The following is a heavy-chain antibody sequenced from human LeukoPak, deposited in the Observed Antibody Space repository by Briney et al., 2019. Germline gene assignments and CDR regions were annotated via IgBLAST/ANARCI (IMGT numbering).Heavy chain of an antibody. Sequence: KPSETLSLTCTVSGGSISSNNYFWGWIRQPPGKGLEWIGSIYYSGSTYYNPSLKSRVTISVDTSKNQFSLKLSSVTAADTAVYYCASLGDYYDSSGYYYAKNIDYWGQGTLVTVSS. D-gene: IGHD3-22*01. J-gene: IGHJ4*02. CDR2: IYYSGST. CDR1: GGSISSNNYF. CDR3: ASLGDYYDSSGYYYAKNIDY. V-gene: IGHV4-39*01.